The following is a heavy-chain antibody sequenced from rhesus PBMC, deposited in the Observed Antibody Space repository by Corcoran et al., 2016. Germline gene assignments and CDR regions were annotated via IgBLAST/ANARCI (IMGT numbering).Heavy chain of an antibody. CDR2: IGGSSGST. Sequence: QMQLQESGPGVVKPSETLSLTCAVSGGSISGYYLWSWIRQPPGKGLEWIGYIGGSSGSTNYNPSLKNRVTISKDTSKNQFSLKLSSVTAADTAVYYCARSSMGFDYWGQGVLVTVSS. CDR3: ARSSMGFDY. J-gene: IGHJ4*01. V-gene: IGHV4-127*01. CDR1: GGSISGYY.